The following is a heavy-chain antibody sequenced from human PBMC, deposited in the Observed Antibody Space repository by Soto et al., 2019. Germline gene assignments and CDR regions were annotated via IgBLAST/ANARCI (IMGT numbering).Heavy chain of an antibody. Sequence: DVQLLESGRGLVQPAGSLRLSCAASGFTFSSYAMGWVRQGPGKGLEWVAVVSIGGSTHYADSVRGRFTISRDNSKNTLSLQMNSLTAEDTAVDFCAKRRGAGGHLDYWSQGAVVTVPS. CDR2: VSIGGST. CDR3: AKRRGAGGHLDY. D-gene: IGHD1-26*01. V-gene: IGHV3-23*01. J-gene: IGHJ4*02. CDR1: GFTFSSYA.